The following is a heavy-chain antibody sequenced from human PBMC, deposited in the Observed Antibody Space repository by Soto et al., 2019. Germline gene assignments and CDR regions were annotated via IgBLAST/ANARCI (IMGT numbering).Heavy chain of an antibody. J-gene: IGHJ6*02. D-gene: IGHD6-13*01. Sequence: GGSLRLSCSASGFTFNPYAMHWVRQAPGKGLEHVSSINNNGDITYYADSVKGRFTISRDNSKNTLYLQMNSLRAEDTAVYYCARKWLAAAGIYGMDVWGQGTTVTVSS. CDR2: INNNGDIT. CDR1: GFTFNPYA. V-gene: IGHV3-64*04. CDR3: ARKWLAAAGIYGMDV.